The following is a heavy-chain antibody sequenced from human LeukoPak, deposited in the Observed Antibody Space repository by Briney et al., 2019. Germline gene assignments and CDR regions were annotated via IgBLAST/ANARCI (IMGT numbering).Heavy chain of an antibody. J-gene: IGHJ4*02. V-gene: IGHV3-30*18. CDR1: GFTFSSYG. Sequence: GGPLRLSCAASGFTFSSYGMHWVRQAPGKGLEGVAVISYDGSNKYYADSVKGRFTISRDNSKNTLYLQMNSLRAEDTAVYYCAKDGRGYSYGYYYWGQGTLVTVSS. CDR3: AKDGRGYSYGYYY. CDR2: ISYDGSNK. D-gene: IGHD5-18*01.